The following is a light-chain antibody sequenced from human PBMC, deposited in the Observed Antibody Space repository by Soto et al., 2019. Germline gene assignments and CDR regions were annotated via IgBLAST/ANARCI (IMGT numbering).Light chain of an antibody. V-gene: IGLV2-14*01. CDR3: ISYTSSSTVL. Sequence: QSALTQPASVSGSTGQSITISFTGTSSDVGGYNYVSWYQQHPGKAPKLMIYEVSNRPSGVSNRFSGSKSGNTASLTISGLQAEDEADYYCISYTSSSTVLFGGWTKLTVL. J-gene: IGLJ2*01. CDR2: EVS. CDR1: SSDVGGYNY.